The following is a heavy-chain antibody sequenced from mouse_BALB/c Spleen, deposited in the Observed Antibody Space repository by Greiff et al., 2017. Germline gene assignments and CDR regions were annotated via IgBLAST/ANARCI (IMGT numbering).Heavy chain of an antibody. CDR3: ARGHYGYGSYYFDY. Sequence: EVQRVESGPELVKPGASMKISCKASGYSFTGYTMNWVKQSHGKNLEWIGLINPYNGGTSYNQKFKGKATLTVDKSSSTAYMELLSLTSEDSAVYYCARGHYGYGSYYFDYWGQGTTLTVSS. CDR1: GYSFTGYT. V-gene: IGHV1-18*01. J-gene: IGHJ2*01. CDR2: INPYNGGT. D-gene: IGHD1-2*01.